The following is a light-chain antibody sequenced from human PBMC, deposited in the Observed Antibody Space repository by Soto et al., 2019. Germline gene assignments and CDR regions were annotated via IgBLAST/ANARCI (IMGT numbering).Light chain of an antibody. Sequence: DIHMTQAPSTLSASVGDRVTITCRASQSISSWLAWYQQKPGKAPKLLIHDAARLQSGVPSRVSGSGSGTDFTLASRNLKPEALATYYCQQVKSYPLPFGGGTKV. CDR2: DAA. V-gene: IGKV1-5*01. CDR1: QSISSW. J-gene: IGKJ4*01. CDR3: QQVKSYPLP.